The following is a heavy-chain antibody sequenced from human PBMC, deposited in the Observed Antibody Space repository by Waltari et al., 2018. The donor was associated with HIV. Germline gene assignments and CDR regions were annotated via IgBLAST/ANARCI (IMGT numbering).Heavy chain of an antibody. CDR3: ARKYDSDAFDI. CDR1: DGSVSSDSHY. D-gene: IGHD3-16*01. CDR2: IYYSGRT. V-gene: IGHV4-61*01. J-gene: IGHJ3*02. Sequence: QVQLQESGPGLVTPSETLSLTCTVSDGSVSSDSHYWSWLRQPPGKVLEWIGYIYYSGRTNYNPSLKSRVTISVDTSKNQFSLKLSSVTAADTAVYYCARKYDSDAFDIWGQGTMVTVSS.